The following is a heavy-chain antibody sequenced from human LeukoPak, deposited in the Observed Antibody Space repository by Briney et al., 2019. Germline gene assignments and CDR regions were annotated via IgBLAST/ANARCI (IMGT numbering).Heavy chain of an antibody. D-gene: IGHD5-24*01. J-gene: IGHJ4*02. CDR3: ARGRRW. CDR2: INDSGSI. V-gene: IGHV4-34*01. CDR1: GGSFSGYY. Sequence: KPSETLSLTCAVYGGSFSGYYWTWIRQPPGKGLEWIGEINDSGSINYSPTLKSRVTISVDTSKNQFSLKLTSVTAADTAVYYCARGRRWWGQGTLVTVSS.